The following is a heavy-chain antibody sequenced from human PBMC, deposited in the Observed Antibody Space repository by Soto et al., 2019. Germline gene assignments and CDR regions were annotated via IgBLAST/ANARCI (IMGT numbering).Heavy chain of an antibody. CDR1: GGSISSGGYS. D-gene: IGHD6-13*01. CDR2: IYHSGST. CDR3: ARLTKIAAAVYWFDP. V-gene: IGHV4-30-2*01. Sequence: PSETLSLTCAVSGGSISSGGYSWSWIRQPPGKGLEWIGYIYHSGSTYYNPSLKSRVTISVDRSKNQFSLKLSSVTAADTAVYYCARLTKIAAAVYWFDPWGQGTLVTVSS. J-gene: IGHJ5*02.